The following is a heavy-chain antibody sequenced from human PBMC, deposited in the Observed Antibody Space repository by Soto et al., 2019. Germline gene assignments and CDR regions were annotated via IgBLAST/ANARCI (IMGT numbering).Heavy chain of an antibody. D-gene: IGHD6-13*01. Sequence: PGGSLRLSCAASGFTFSSYAMSWVRQAPGKGLEWVSAISGSGGSTYYADSVKGRFTISRDNSKNTLYLQMNSLRAEDTAVYYCVRAAAGYYYYGMDVWGQGTTVTVSS. CDR3: VRAAAGYYYYGMDV. V-gene: IGHV3-23*01. CDR1: GFTFSSYA. CDR2: ISGSGGST. J-gene: IGHJ6*02.